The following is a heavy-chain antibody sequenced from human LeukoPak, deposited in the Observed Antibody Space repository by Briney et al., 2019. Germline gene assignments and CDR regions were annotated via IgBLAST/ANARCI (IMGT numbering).Heavy chain of an antibody. CDR1: GGTFSSYA. CDR3: ARDSGYCGGDCYPRTPLYYFDY. J-gene: IGHJ4*02. V-gene: IGHV1-69*04. Sequence: ASVKVSCKASGGTFSSYAISWVRQAPGQGLEWMGRIIPIFGIANYAQKFQGRVTITADKSTSTAYMELSSLRSEDTAVYYCARDSGYCGGDCYPRTPLYYFDYWGQGTLVTVSS. D-gene: IGHD2-21*02. CDR2: IIPIFGIA.